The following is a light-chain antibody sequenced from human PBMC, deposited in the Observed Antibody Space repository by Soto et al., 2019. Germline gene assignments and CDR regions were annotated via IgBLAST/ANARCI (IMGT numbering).Light chain of an antibody. Sequence: DIQMTQSPSSLSASVGDRVTITCRASQSISKYLNWYQQRPGRAPKVLLFAASSLQSGVPSRFSGSGSGTDFTLTISSLQPEDFATYYCQQSYDTPRLTFGQGTRLEIK. J-gene: IGKJ5*01. CDR1: QSISKY. V-gene: IGKV1-39*01. CDR2: AAS. CDR3: QQSYDTPRLT.